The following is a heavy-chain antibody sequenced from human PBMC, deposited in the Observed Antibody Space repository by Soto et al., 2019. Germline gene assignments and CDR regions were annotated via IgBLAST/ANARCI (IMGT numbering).Heavy chain of an antibody. CDR1: GGSISSGGYY. J-gene: IGHJ6*02. D-gene: IGHD3-10*01. V-gene: IGHV4-31*03. Sequence: QVQLQESGPGLVKPSQTLSLTCTVSGGSISSGGYYWSWIRQHPGKGLEWIGYIYYSGSTYYNPSLKSRVTISVDTSKNQFSLKLSSVTAADTAVYYCARDVQTMVRGVRPYYYYGMDVWGQGTTVTVSS. CDR3: ARDVQTMVRGVRPYYYYGMDV. CDR2: IYYSGST.